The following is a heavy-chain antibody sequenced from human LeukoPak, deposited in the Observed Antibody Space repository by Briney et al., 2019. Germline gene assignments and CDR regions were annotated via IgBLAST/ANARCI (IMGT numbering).Heavy chain of an antibody. V-gene: IGHV3-74*01. CDR3: ARDDYGGRGEFDY. D-gene: IGHD4-23*01. CDR2: INSDGGTT. J-gene: IGHJ4*02. CDR1: GFTFSSYA. Sequence: PGRSLRLSCAASGFTFSSYAMDWVRQAPGQGLVWVSRINSDGGTTTYADSVKGRFTISRDNAKNTLYLQMNSLRAEDTAVYYCARDDYGGRGEFDYWGQGTLVTVSS.